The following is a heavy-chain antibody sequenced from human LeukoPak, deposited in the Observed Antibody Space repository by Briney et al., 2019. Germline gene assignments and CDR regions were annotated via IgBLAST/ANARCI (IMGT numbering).Heavy chain of an antibody. CDR3: ARVRIVANY. Sequence: SETLSLTCTVSGGSISSSSYYWGWIRQPPGKGLEWIGSIYYSGSTYYNPSLKSRVTISVDTSKNQFSLKLSSVTAADTAVYYCARVRIVANYWGQGTLVAVSS. CDR2: IYYSGST. J-gene: IGHJ4*02. D-gene: IGHD3-22*01. V-gene: IGHV4-39*07. CDR1: GGSISSSSYY.